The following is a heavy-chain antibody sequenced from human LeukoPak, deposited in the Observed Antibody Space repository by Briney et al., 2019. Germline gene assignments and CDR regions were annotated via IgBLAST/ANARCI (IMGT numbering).Heavy chain of an antibody. CDR1: GGSISSYY. CDR3: ARWGPVGYCSSTSCWFDP. D-gene: IGHD2-2*01. Sequence: PSETLSLTCTVSGGSISSYYWSWIRQPPGKGLEWIGRVYTSGSTNYNPSLKSRVTMSVDTSKNQFSLKLSSVTAADTAVYYCARWGPVGYCSSTSCWFDPWGQGTLVTVSS. V-gene: IGHV4-4*07. CDR2: VYTSGST. J-gene: IGHJ5*02.